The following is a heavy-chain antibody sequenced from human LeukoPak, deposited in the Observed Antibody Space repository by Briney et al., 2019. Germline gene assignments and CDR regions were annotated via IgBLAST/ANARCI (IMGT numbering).Heavy chain of an antibody. D-gene: IGHD1-26*01. J-gene: IGHJ4*02. CDR3: AKDVGKWESLHFFDY. V-gene: IGHV3-23*01. Sequence: PSETLSLTCAVSGGSITNSNWWSWVRQAPGQGLEWISGISGSGASTYYADSVKGRFTISRDDSRNTLYLQMNSLRGDDTAVYYCAKDVGKWESLHFFDYWGQGTLVTVSS. CDR2: ISGSGAST. CDR1: GGSITNSN.